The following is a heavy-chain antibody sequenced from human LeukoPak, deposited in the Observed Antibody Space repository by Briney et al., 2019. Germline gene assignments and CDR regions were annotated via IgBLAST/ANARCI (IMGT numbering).Heavy chain of an antibody. CDR1: GGSFSGYY. V-gene: IGHV4-34*01. Sequence: SETLSLTCAVYGGSFSGYYWSWIRQPPGKGLEWIGEINHSGSTNYNPSHKSRVTISVDTSKNQFSLKLSSVTAADTAVYYCARGGVSYSSSSESHFDYWGQGTLVTVSS. D-gene: IGHD6-6*01. CDR2: INHSGST. J-gene: IGHJ4*02. CDR3: ARGGVSYSSSSESHFDY.